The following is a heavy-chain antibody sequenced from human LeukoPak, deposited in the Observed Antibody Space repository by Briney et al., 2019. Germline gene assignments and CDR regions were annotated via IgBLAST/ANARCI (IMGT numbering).Heavy chain of an antibody. V-gene: IGHV3-11*04. D-gene: IGHD4-17*01. J-gene: IGHJ4*02. CDR3: ARDRDYAFDS. Sequence: GGSLRLSCAASGFTFSDYYMSWIRQAPGKGLEWVSYIGGTHSNIYYADSVKGRFTISRDDAKNSLYLQMNSLRDEDTAVYYCARDRDYAFDSWGQGTLVTVSS. CDR2: IGGTHSNI. CDR1: GFTFSDYY.